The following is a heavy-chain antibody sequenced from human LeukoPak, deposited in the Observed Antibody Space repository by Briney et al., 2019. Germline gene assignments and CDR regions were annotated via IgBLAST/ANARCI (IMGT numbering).Heavy chain of an antibody. Sequence: SETLSLTCTVSGGSISSYYWSWIRQPAGKGLEWIGRIYTSGSTNYNPSLKSRVTMSVDTSKNQLSLKLSSVTAADTAVYYCARGSIAAAGTDWYYYYGMDVWGQGTTVTVSS. V-gene: IGHV4-4*07. D-gene: IGHD6-13*01. CDR3: ARGSIAAAGTDWYYYYGMDV. CDR2: IYTSGST. J-gene: IGHJ6*02. CDR1: GGSISSYY.